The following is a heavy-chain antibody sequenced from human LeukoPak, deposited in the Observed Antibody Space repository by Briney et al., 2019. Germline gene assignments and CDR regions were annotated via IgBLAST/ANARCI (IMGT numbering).Heavy chain of an antibody. V-gene: IGHV4-59*08. CDR3: ARQVVVVPAAARTLYYYMDV. Sequence: SETLSLTCTVSGGSISSYYWSWLPQPPGKGLEWIGYIYYSGSTNYNPSLKSRATISLDTSKNQFSLKLSSVTAADTAVYYCARQVVVVPAAARTLYYYMDVWGKGTTVTVSS. CDR1: GGSISSYY. J-gene: IGHJ6*03. CDR2: IYYSGST. D-gene: IGHD2-2*01.